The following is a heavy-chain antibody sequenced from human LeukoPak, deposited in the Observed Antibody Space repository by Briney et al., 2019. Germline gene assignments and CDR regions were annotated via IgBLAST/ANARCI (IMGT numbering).Heavy chain of an antibody. CDR3: AKALYGSGNYYGMDV. CDR2: ISWNSGSI. D-gene: IGHD3-10*01. V-gene: IGHV3-9*01. J-gene: IGHJ6*02. Sequence: GGSLRLSCAASGFTFDDYAMHWVRQAPGKGQEWVSGISWNSGSIGYADSVKGRFTISRDNAKNSLYLQMNSLRAEDTALYYCAKALYGSGNYYGMDVWGQGTTVTVSS. CDR1: GFTFDDYA.